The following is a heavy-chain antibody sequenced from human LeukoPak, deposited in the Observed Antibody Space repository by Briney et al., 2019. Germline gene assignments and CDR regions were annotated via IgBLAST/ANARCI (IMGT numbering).Heavy chain of an antibody. CDR1: GGSISSSSYY. D-gene: IGHD3-22*01. CDR2: IYYSGST. J-gene: IGHJ4*02. Sequence: PSETLSLTCTVSGGSISSSSYYWGWIRQPPGKGLEWIGSIYYSGSTYYNPSLKSRVTISVDTSKNQFSLKLSSVTAADTAVYYCARQIVVVIPGDFDYWGQGTLVTVSS. CDR3: ARQIVVVIPGDFDY. V-gene: IGHV4-39*01.